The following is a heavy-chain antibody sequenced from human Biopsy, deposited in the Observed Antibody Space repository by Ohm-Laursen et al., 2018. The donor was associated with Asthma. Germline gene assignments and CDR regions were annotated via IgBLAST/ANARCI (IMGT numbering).Heavy chain of an antibody. CDR2: ISPIFGSS. CDR3: ASDFPKDYVRYNFQF. Sequence: SVKVSCKASGGMFGNYAISWVRQAPGLGLEWMGGISPIFGSSNYAQRFQGRVTITADIFTRTVYMELSSLRFDDTAIYYCASDFPKDYVRYNFQFWGQGTLVTVSS. V-gene: IGHV1-69*06. D-gene: IGHD4-17*01. J-gene: IGHJ4*02. CDR1: GGMFGNYA.